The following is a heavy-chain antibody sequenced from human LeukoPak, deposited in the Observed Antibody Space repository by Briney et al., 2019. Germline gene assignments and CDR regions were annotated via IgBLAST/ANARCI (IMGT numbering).Heavy chain of an antibody. CDR1: GFTFSTYA. D-gene: IGHD5-12*01. Sequence: GGSLRLSCVASGFTFSTYAMSWVRQAPGKGLEWVSAISANGGSTFYADSVKGRFTVSRDSSKDTLYLQMNSLRAEDTAVYFCVRKALGYRLGYGDYWGQGTLVTASS. J-gene: IGHJ4*02. CDR2: ISANGGST. V-gene: IGHV3-23*01. CDR3: VRKALGYRLGYGDY.